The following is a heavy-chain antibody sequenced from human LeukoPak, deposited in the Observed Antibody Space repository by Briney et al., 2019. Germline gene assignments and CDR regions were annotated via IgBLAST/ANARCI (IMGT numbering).Heavy chain of an antibody. Sequence: SETLSLTCAVYGGSFSGYYWSWIRQPPGKGLEWIGEINHSGSTNYNPSLKSRVTISVDTSKNQFSLKLSSVTAADTAAYYCARGVLVNIDYWGQGTLVTVSS. CDR1: GGSFSGYY. CDR2: INHSGST. J-gene: IGHJ4*02. CDR3: ARGVLVNIDY. V-gene: IGHV4-34*01. D-gene: IGHD2-21*01.